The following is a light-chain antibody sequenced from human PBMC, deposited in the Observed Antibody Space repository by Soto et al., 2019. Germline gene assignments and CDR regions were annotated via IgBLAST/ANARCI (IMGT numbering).Light chain of an antibody. J-gene: IGKJ2*01. Sequence: EIVLTQSPATLSLSPGERATLSCRASQSVNSFLAWYQQKPAQAPRLLIYDASNRATGIPARFSGSGSGTDFTLTISSLQPEDSAVYYCQQRGNWPRTFGQGTKLEIK. CDR3: QQRGNWPRT. CDR1: QSVNSF. CDR2: DAS. V-gene: IGKV3-11*01.